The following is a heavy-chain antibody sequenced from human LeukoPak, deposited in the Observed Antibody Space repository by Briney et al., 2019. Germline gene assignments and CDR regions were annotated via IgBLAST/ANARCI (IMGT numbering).Heavy chain of an antibody. CDR2: INHSGST. V-gene: IGHV4-34*01. CDR3: ARAGGYSDYDFFYYYYYMDV. Sequence: SETLSLTCAVYGGSFSGYYWSWIRQPPGKGLEWIGEINHSGSTNYNPSLKSRVTISVDTSKNQFSLKLRSVTAADTAVYYCARAGGYSDYDFFYYYYYMDVWGQGTTVTVSS. CDR1: GGSFSGYY. J-gene: IGHJ6*03. D-gene: IGHD5-12*01.